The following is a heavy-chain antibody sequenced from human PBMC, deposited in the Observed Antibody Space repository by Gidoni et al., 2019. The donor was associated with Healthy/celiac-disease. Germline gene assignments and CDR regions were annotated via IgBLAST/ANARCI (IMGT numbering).Heavy chain of an antibody. CDR2: IFSNDEK. V-gene: IGHV2-26*01. Sequence: QVTLKESGPVLVKPTETLTLTCTVSGFSLSNARMGVSWIRQPPGKALEWLAHIFSNDEKSYSTSLKSRLTISKDTSKSQGVLTMTNMDPVDTATYYCARMGSPGDYVWGSFGDLAFDIWGQGTMVTVSS. CDR3: ARMGSPGDYVWGSFGDLAFDI. CDR1: GFSLSNARMG. J-gene: IGHJ3*02. D-gene: IGHD3-16*01.